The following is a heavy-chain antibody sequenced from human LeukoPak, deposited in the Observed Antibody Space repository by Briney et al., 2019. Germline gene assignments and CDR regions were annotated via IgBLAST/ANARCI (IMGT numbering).Heavy chain of an antibody. Sequence: PGGSLRLSCAASGFTFSSYSMNWVRQAPGKGLEWVSVISVSGSSTYYADSVKGRFTISRDNSKNTLYLQMNSLRAEDTAVYYCAKGSLYGDYDYWGQGTLVTVSS. J-gene: IGHJ4*02. V-gene: IGHV3-23*01. CDR1: GFTFSSYS. CDR2: ISVSGSST. D-gene: IGHD4-17*01. CDR3: AKGSLYGDYDY.